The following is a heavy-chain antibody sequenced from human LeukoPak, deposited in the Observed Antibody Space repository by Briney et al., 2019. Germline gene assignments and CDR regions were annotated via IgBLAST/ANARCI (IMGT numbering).Heavy chain of an antibody. V-gene: IGHV3-30*02. CDR2: TRYDGSNK. D-gene: IGHD1-26*01. CDR3: AKVHGWEASYYYYYMDV. CDR1: GFTFSSYG. Sequence: PGGSLRLSCAASGFTFSSYGMYWVRQAPGKGLEWVAFTRYDGSNKYYADSVKGRFTISRDNSKNTLYLKMNSLRAEDTAVYYCAKVHGWEASYYYYYMDVWGKGTTVTISS. J-gene: IGHJ6*03.